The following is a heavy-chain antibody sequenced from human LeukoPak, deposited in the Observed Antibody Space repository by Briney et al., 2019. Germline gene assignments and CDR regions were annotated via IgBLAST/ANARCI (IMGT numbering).Heavy chain of an antibody. CDR1: GGSFSGYY. CDR3: ARRESSSWYNWSDP. V-gene: IGHV4-34*01. Sequence: PSETLSLTCAVYGGSFSGYYWSWIRQPPGKGLEWIGEINHSGSTNYNPSLKSRVTISVDTSKNQFSLKLSSVTAADTAVYYCARRESSSWYNWSDPWGQGTLVTVSS. CDR2: INHSGST. D-gene: IGHD6-13*01. J-gene: IGHJ5*02.